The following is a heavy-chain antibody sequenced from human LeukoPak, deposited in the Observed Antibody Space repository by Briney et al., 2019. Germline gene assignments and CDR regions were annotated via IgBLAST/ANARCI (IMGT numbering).Heavy chain of an antibody. CDR2: INHSGNT. D-gene: IGHD3-22*01. CDR3: ARSKDGSGFAAY. J-gene: IGHJ4*01. V-gene: IGHV4-34*01. CDR1: GGSFSGYY. Sequence: SETLSLTCAVYGGSFSGYYWTWIRQPPGKGLEWIGEINHSGNTNYNPSLKSRVAISVDTSKNQFSLKLSSVIAADTAMYYCARSKDGSGFAAYWGQGTQVTASS.